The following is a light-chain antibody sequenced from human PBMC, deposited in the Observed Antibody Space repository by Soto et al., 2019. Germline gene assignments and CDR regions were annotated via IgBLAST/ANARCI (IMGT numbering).Light chain of an antibody. CDR1: QSVSSN. CDR2: GAS. Sequence: IGLTQSPATVALSPGARATLSCRASQSVSSNLAWYQQRPGQAPRLLIYGASTRATDTPVRFRGSGSGTEFTLTISSLQSEDFAVYYCQQYNNWPPSIIFGQGTLLE. V-gene: IGKV3-15*01. J-gene: IGKJ5*01. CDR3: QQYNNWPPSII.